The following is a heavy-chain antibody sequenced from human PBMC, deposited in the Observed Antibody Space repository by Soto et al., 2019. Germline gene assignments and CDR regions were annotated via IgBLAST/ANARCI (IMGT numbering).Heavy chain of an antibody. CDR2: IYNSGST. CDR1: GVSISSSY. D-gene: IGHD2-15*01. CDR3: ARYRAFWSGRSCYSPPDYYYYMDV. V-gene: IGHV4-59*01. J-gene: IGHJ6*03. Sequence: QVQLQESGPGLVKPSETLSLTCTVSGVSISSSYWSGIRQPPGKGLEWIGYIYNSGSTNYNPSLKSRVTISVDTSKNQVSLGLRSVTAADTAVYYCARYRAFWSGRSCYSPPDYYYYMDVWGKGTTVTVS.